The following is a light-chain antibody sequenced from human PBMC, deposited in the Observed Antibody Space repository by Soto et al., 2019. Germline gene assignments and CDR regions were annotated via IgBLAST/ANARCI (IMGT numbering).Light chain of an antibody. CDR3: QQYGSSPRT. J-gene: IGKJ1*01. CDR1: QNISSRY. V-gene: IGKV3-20*01. Sequence: EIVLTQSPGTLSLSPGEIATLSCRASQNISSRYLAWYQQKPGQAPRILISGASSRATGIPDRFSGSWSGTDCTLTISRLEPEDVSVYYCQQYGSSPRTLGQGTKVDIK. CDR2: GAS.